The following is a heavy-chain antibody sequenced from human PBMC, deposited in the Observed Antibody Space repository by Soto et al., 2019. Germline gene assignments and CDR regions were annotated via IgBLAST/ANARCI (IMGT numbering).Heavy chain of an antibody. CDR3: ARGVSAGVDY. CDR2: MQPRTGRT. J-gene: IGHJ4*02. V-gene: IGHV1-8*01. D-gene: IGHD1-26*01. CDR1: GYSFTSLD. Sequence: QVQLVQSGAEVREPGASVKVSCKASGYSFTSLDINWVRQTAGQGLEWMGWMQPRTGRTGYAQKFQGRVTMTLDTSINTAYMELTTLTSDDTSCYYCARGVSAGVDYWGEGTLVTVSS.